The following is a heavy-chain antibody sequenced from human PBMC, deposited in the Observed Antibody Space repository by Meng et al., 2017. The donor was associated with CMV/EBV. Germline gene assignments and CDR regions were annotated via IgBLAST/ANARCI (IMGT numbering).Heavy chain of an antibody. CDR1: GFTFSSYA. J-gene: IGHJ4*02. CDR3: AKDSNFWSGYEPVY. CDR2: ISGSGGST. Sequence: ASGFTFSSYAMRWVRQAPGKGLEWVSAISGSGGSTYYADSVKGRFTISRDNSKNTLYLQMNSLRAEDTAVYYCAKDSNFWSGYEPVYWGQGTLVTVSS. V-gene: IGHV3-23*01. D-gene: IGHD3-3*01.